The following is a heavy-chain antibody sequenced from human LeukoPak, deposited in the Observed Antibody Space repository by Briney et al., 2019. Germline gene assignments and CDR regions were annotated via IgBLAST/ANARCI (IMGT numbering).Heavy chain of an antibody. D-gene: IGHD3-3*01. V-gene: IGHV4-30-4*01. Sequence: SETLSLTCTVSGGSISSGDYYWSWIRQPPGKGLEWIGYIYYSGSTYYNPSLKSRVTISVDTSKNQFSLKLSSVTAADTAVYYCARHGVDYGMDVWGQGTTVTVSS. CDR2: IYYSGST. J-gene: IGHJ6*02. CDR3: ARHGVDYGMDV. CDR1: GGSISSGDYY.